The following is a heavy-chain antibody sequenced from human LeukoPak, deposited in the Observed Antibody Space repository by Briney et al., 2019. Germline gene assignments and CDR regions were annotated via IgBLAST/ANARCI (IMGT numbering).Heavy chain of an antibody. CDR1: GGSFSGYY. Sequence: SETLSLTCAVYGGSFSGYYWSWIRQPPGKGLEWIGEINHSGSTNYNPSLKSRVTISVDTSKNQFSLKLSSVTAADTAVYYCAGHPFIAAAGGYWGQGTLVTVSS. J-gene: IGHJ4*02. CDR2: INHSGST. D-gene: IGHD6-13*01. CDR3: AGHPFIAAAGGY. V-gene: IGHV4-34*01.